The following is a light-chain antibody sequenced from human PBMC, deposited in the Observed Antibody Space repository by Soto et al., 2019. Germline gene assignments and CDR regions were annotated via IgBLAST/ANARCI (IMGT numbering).Light chain of an antibody. V-gene: IGKV1-12*02. CDR3: QQTYSALSIT. J-gene: IGKJ4*01. CDR2: TAS. Sequence: DIQMTQSPSSVSASVGDRVTITCRASQGIGSWLAWYQQKPGKAPKLLISTASSLRSGVPSRFSGSGSGTTFILTISSLQPEDFAIYYCQQTYSALSITFGGGTKVEIK. CDR1: QGIGSW.